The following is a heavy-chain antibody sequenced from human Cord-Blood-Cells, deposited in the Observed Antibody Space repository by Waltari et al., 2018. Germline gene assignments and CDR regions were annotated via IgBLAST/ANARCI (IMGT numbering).Heavy chain of an antibody. CDR1: GFPFSRYW. D-gene: IGHD2-8*01. V-gene: IGHV3-7*01. CDR3: ARNGAFDI. J-gene: IGHJ3*02. Sequence: EVQLVESGGGLVQPGGSLRLSCAASGFPFSRYWMSWVRQAPGEGLEWVANIKQDGSEKYYVDSVKGRFTISRDNAKNSLYLQMNSLRAEDTAVYYCARNGAFDIWGQGTMVTVSS. CDR2: IKQDGSEK.